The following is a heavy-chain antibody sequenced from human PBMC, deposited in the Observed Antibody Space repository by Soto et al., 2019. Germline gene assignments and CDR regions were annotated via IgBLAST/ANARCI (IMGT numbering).Heavy chain of an antibody. D-gene: IGHD1-26*01. J-gene: IGHJ4*02. Sequence: EVQLVESGGGLVQPGRSLRLSCAASGFPFDDYAMHWVRQGPGKGLEWVSGISWNSGSIDYADSVRGRFTISRDNAKNSLFLEMNSLRPEDTALYYCAKILATSRGSWYFGSWGQGTLVAVSS. CDR2: ISWNSGSI. CDR1: GFPFDDYA. V-gene: IGHV3-9*01. CDR3: AKILATSRGSWYFGS.